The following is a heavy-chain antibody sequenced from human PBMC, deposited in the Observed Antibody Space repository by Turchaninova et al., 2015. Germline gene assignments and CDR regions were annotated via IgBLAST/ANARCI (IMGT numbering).Heavy chain of an antibody. J-gene: IGHJ4*02. V-gene: IGHV4-39*01. CDR2: IYYSGGT. CDR1: GGSISSSSYY. CDR3: ARRYGSGWTFDY. Sequence: QLQLQESGPGLVMTSETLSLTCTVSGGSISSSSYYWGWIRQPPGKGLEWIGCIYYSGGTYFNPSLKSRVTIAADTSKNQFSLRLSSGTAADTAVYYCARRYGSGWTFDYWGQGTLVTVSS. D-gene: IGHD6-19*01.